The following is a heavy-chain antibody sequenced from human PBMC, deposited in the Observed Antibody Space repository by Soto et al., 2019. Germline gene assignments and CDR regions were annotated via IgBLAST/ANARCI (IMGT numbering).Heavy chain of an antibody. V-gene: IGHV4-31*03. CDR1: GGSISSGGYY. D-gene: IGHD1-26*01. CDR2: IYYSGST. J-gene: IGHJ4*02. CDR3: AGEGGIVGATAADY. Sequence: QVQLQESGPGLVKPSQTLSLTCTVSGGSISSGGYYWSWIRQHPGKGLEWIGYIYYSGSTYYNPSLQRRVTISVDTTKNQFSLKLSSVTAADTAVYYCAGEGGIVGATAADYWGQGTLVTVSS.